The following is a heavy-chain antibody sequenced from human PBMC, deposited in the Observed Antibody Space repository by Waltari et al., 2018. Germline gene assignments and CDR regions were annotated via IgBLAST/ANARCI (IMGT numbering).Heavy chain of an antibody. CDR1: GYTFTSYD. CDR3: ASLDSSGLYHYYGMYV. Sequence: QVQLVQSGAEMKKPRASVKASCKASGYTFTSYDTNCVRQATGQGLEWMGGRDPTRGNTDYAQKLQCMFTLTRNTPLSTAYMKLSSLRSEDAAVYYCASLDSSGLYHYYGMYVWGRGTSVTVSS. J-gene: IGHJ6*02. CDR2: RDPTRGNT. D-gene: IGHD6-19*01. V-gene: IGHV1-8*01.